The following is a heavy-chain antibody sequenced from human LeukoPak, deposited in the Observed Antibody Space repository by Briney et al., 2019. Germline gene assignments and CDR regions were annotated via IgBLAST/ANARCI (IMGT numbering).Heavy chain of an antibody. CDR3: ATGIAAADDAFDI. J-gene: IGHJ3*02. V-gene: IGHV4-59*01. D-gene: IGHD6-13*01. Sequence: SETLSLTCTVSGGSISSYYWSWIRQPPGKGLEWIGYIYYSGSTNYNLSLKSRVTISVDTSKNQFSLKLSSVTAADTAVYYCATGIAAADDAFDIWGQGTMVTVSS. CDR2: IYYSGST. CDR1: GGSISSYY.